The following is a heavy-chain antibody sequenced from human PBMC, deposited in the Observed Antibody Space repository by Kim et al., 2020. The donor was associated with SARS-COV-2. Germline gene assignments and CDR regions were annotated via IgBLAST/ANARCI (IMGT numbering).Heavy chain of an antibody. D-gene: IGHD2-15*01. J-gene: IGHJ4*01. Sequence: SETLSLTCSVSRGSISDNYWSWIRQPPGKGLEWIGHIYQTGRTNYNPSLKSRVIILVDTSTNQFSLKLRSVTAADTAVYYCARVGYCSGEGCQFLDYWG. CDR3: ARVGYCSGEGCQFLDY. CDR2: IYQTGRT. V-gene: IGHV4-59*01. CDR1: RGSISDNY.